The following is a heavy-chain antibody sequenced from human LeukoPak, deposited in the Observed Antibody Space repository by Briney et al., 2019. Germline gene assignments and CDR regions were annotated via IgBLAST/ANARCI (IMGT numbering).Heavy chain of an antibody. Sequence: GGSLRLSCAASGFTFSSSAMSWVRQAPGKGLEWVSSISGSSSHIYYADTVKGRFTISRDNAKNSLYLQMNSLRAEDTAVYYCARNAAYSNGPIQRVSRQAPDYWGQGTPVTVSS. CDR2: ISGSSSHI. V-gene: IGHV3-21*01. J-gene: IGHJ4*02. D-gene: IGHD4-11*01. CDR3: ARNAAYSNGPIQRVSRQAPDY. CDR1: GFTFSSSA.